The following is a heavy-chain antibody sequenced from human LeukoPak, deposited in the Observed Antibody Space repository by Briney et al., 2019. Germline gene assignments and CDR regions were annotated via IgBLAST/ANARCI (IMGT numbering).Heavy chain of an antibody. J-gene: IGHJ4*02. V-gene: IGHV4-34*01. D-gene: IGHD3-10*01. Sequence: SETLSLTCAVHVGSFSGYYCSWIRQPTGKGLEWIGEINHSGRNNSHPSLKNRVTKALGPSHNQFSLKLSSVTAADTAVYYCASALASYGSGSYSYYFDYWGQGALVTVSS. CDR2: INHSGRN. CDR3: ASALASYGSGSYSYYFDY. CDR1: VGSFSGYY.